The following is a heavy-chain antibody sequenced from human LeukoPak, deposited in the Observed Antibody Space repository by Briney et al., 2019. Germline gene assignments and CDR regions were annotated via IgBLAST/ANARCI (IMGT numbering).Heavy chain of an antibody. Sequence: GGSLRLSCAASRFTFGNYGMTWVRQAPGKGLEWVSSISGSGGSTYYADSVKGRFTISRDNSKNTLYLQTNSLRDKDTAVYYCAKSSYYDSSGYYREYYFDYWGQGTLVTVSS. D-gene: IGHD3-22*01. CDR1: RFTFGNYG. CDR2: ISGSGGST. V-gene: IGHV3-23*01. CDR3: AKSSYYDSSGYYREYYFDY. J-gene: IGHJ4*02.